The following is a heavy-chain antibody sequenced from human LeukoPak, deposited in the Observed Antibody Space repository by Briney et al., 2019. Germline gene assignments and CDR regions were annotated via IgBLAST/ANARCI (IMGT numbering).Heavy chain of an antibody. Sequence: SQTLSLTCAVSGGSISSGGYSWSWIRQPPGKGLEWTGYIYHSGSTYYNPSLKSRVTISVDRSKNQFSLKLSSVTAADTAVYYCARTCGGDCYFQDAFDIWGQGTMVTVSS. CDR2: IYHSGST. J-gene: IGHJ3*02. D-gene: IGHD2-21*02. CDR3: ARTCGGDCYFQDAFDI. V-gene: IGHV4-30-2*01. CDR1: GGSISSGGYS.